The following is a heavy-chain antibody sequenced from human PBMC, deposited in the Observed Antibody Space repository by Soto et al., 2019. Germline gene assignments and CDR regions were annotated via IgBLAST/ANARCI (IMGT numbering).Heavy chain of an antibody. J-gene: IGHJ5*02. CDR2: IIPILGIA. CDR1: GGTFSSYT. CDR3: ARYPTGTLHNWFDP. D-gene: IGHD1-7*01. V-gene: IGHV1-69*02. Sequence: GASVKVSCKASGGTFSSYTISWVRQAPGQGLEWMGRIIPILGIANYAQKFQGRVTITADKSTSTAYMELSSLRSEDTAVYYCARYPTGTLHNWFDPWGQGTLVTSPQ.